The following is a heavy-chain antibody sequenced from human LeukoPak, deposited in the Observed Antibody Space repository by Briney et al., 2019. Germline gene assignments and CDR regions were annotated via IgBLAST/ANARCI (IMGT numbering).Heavy chain of an antibody. V-gene: IGHV7-4-1*02. D-gene: IGHD3-22*01. CDR1: GYTFTTYP. J-gene: IGHJ4*02. CDR3: ARGYDTTGYFSY. Sequence: ASVTVSCKASGYTFTTYPVNWVRQAPGQGLEYMGWINTNTGNPTYAQGFTGRFAFSLDTSVSTAYLQLSSLKAEDTAVYYCARGYDTTGYFSYWGQGTLVTVSS. CDR2: INTNTGNP.